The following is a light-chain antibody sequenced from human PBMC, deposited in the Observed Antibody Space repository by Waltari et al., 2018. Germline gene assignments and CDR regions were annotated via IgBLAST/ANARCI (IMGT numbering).Light chain of an antibody. CDR2: AAS. Sequence: DIQMTQSPSSLSASVGDRVTVTCRASQAINKELSWYQQKPGKAPTLLIYAASSLQTGVSSRFSGSGSGTDFTLTSSSLQPEDVATYYCQQDFTTPYSFGQGTKVEIK. J-gene: IGKJ2*03. V-gene: IGKV1-27*01. CDR3: QQDFTTPYS. CDR1: QAINKE.